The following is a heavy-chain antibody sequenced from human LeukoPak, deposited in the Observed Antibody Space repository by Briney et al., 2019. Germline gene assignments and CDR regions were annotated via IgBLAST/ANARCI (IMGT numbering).Heavy chain of an antibody. D-gene: IGHD6-19*01. J-gene: IGHJ4*02. CDR2: INHSGST. Sequence: SETLSLTCAVYGGSFSGYYWSWIRQPPGKGLEWIGEINHSGSTNYNPSLKSRVTISVDTSKNQFSLKLSSVTAAGTAVYYCARVSSSGWPNFDYWGQGTLVTVSS. V-gene: IGHV4-34*01. CDR3: ARVSSSGWPNFDY. CDR1: GGSFSGYY.